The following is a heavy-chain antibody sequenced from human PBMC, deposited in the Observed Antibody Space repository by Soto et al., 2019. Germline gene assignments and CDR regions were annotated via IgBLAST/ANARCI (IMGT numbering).Heavy chain of an antibody. CDR1: NGSIISAGHF. Sequence: SDTLSLTFSVSNGSIISAGHFWSWLRQHPGKGLEWLGYIYYTGSTYYNPALQRRAVFSIDTSKTRFSLKLTSVTAADTAVYYCARGFGGVSLDYFDFWGQGTQVT. D-gene: IGHD3-16*01. V-gene: IGHV4-31*03. CDR3: ARGFGGVSLDYFDF. CDR2: IYYTGST. J-gene: IGHJ4*02.